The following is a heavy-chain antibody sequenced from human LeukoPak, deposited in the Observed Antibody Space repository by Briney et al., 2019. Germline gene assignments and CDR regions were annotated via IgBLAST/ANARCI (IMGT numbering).Heavy chain of an antibody. V-gene: IGHV4-59*01. CDR1: GGSISGYY. Sequence: PSETLSLTCTVSGGSISGYYWSWIRQPPGKGLEWIGYIYYSGSTNYNPSLKSRVTISVDTSKNQFSLKLSSVTAADTAVYYCARYFPYSYGRFFDYWGQGTLVTVSS. CDR3: ARYFPYSYGRFFDY. CDR2: IYYSGST. D-gene: IGHD5-18*01. J-gene: IGHJ4*02.